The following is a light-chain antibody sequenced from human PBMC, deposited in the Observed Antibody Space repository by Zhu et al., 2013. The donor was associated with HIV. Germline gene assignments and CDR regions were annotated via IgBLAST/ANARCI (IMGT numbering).Light chain of an antibody. CDR2: DAS. CDR3: QQYDNLPLT. J-gene: IGKJ4*01. V-gene: IGKV1-33*01. CDR1: QDIDRY. Sequence: DTQMTQSPSSLSASVGDRVTITCQASQDIDRYLSWYQQKVGEAPKLLIDDASDLETGVTSRFSGSGSGTDFTFTLSSLQPEDVATYYCQQYDNLPLTFGGGTRVEI.